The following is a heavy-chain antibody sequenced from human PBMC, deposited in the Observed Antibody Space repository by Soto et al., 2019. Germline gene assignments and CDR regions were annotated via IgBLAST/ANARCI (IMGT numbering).Heavy chain of an antibody. CDR3: AHRGYGYSPGHFDY. V-gene: IGHV2-5*01. CDR1: VFSLSTTGVG. Sequence: QITLKESGHTLVKPTQTLTLTCTLSVFSLSTTGVGVGWIRQPPGKAMEWLALIYWYDDKRHSPSLKSRLTIAEDTSSNQVVLTMTNMDPMDTATYYCAHRGYGYSPGHFDYWGQGTLVTVSS. CDR2: IYWYDDK. J-gene: IGHJ4*02. D-gene: IGHD5-18*01.